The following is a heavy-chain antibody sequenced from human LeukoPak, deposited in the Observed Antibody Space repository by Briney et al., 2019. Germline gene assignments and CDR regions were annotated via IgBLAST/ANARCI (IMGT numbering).Heavy chain of an antibody. V-gene: IGHV1-18*01. CDR1: GYTFTTYD. D-gene: IGHD4-23*01. CDR3: ARDSGGGNSNDY. CDR2: ISTYNGDT. Sequence: ASVKVSCKASGYTFTTYDISWVRQAPGQGLEWMGWISTYNGDTNYAQKLQGRVTMTTDTSTSTAYMDLTSLTSDDTAVYYCARDSGGGNSNDYWGQGTLVTVSS. J-gene: IGHJ4*02.